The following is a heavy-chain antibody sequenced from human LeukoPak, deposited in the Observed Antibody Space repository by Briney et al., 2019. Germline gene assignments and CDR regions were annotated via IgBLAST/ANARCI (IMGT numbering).Heavy chain of an antibody. CDR3: ARDFGYYYGSGSDN. D-gene: IGHD3-10*01. CDR1: GGSLSAYY. V-gene: IGHV4-34*01. J-gene: IGHJ4*02. Sequence: SETLSLTCAVYGGSLSAYYWTWIRQPPGKGLEWIGEINHGGSTNYNPSLKSRVTMSIDTSKNQFSLKLSSVTAADTAVYYCARDFGYYYGSGSDNWGQGTLVTVSS. CDR2: INHGGST.